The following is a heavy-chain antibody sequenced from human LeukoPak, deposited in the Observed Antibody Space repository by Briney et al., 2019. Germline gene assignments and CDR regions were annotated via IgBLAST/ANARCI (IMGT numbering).Heavy chain of an antibody. J-gene: IGHJ4*02. D-gene: IGHD6-13*01. CDR3: ARSIPYGTTWYGRSDY. CDR2: IKPDGTTK. CDR1: GFPFSSYS. Sequence: GGSLRLSCAASGFPFSSYSMTWVRQAPGKGLEWVANIKPDGTTKFYVDSVKGRFTISRDNALNSLYLQMNSLRAEDTAIYYCARSIPYGTTWYGRSDYWGQGTLVIVSS. V-gene: IGHV3-7*03.